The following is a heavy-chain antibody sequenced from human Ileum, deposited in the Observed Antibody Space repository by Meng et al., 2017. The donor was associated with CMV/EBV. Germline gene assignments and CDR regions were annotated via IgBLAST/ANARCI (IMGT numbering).Heavy chain of an antibody. D-gene: IGHD3-22*01. CDR1: GGSISSGDYY. V-gene: IGHV4-30-4*08. CDR2: INYRGTT. J-gene: IGHJ1*01. Sequence: QVQLQEAGPGLVKPSPTLSLTCTVSGGSISSGDYYWSWIREPPGKGLEWIGYINYRGTTYYNPSLKSRLTISVDTSNNQFSLILSSVTAADTALYYCARAISGHYYVPWGQGTLVTVSS. CDR3: ARAISGHYYVP.